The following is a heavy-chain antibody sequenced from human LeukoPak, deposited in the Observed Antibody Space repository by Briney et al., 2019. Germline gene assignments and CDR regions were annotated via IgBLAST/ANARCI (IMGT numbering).Heavy chain of an antibody. J-gene: IGHJ4*02. D-gene: IGHD6-19*01. CDR1: GFTFSDRY. CDR2: ISGSGRTI. CDR3: AREWLALDY. V-gene: IGHV3-11*01. Sequence: AGGSLRLSCAASGFTFSDRYMSWVRQAPGKGLEWVSHISGSGRTIYYADSVKGRFSISRDNAKNSLCLQMNSLGADDTAVYYCAREWLALDYWGQGTLVTVSS.